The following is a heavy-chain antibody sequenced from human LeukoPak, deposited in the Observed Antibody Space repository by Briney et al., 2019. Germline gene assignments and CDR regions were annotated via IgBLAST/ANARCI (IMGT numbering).Heavy chain of an antibody. D-gene: IGHD5-18*01. V-gene: IGHV3-23*01. Sequence: QPGGSLRPSCAASGFTFNIYAMSWVRQAPGKGLEWVSGISDSGRSPYYTESVKGRFTISRDNSKNTVYLQMNNLGVDDTATYFCARHDSFIPYWGQGILVTVSS. CDR1: GFTFNIYA. CDR3: ARHDSFIPY. J-gene: IGHJ4*02. CDR2: ISDSGRSP.